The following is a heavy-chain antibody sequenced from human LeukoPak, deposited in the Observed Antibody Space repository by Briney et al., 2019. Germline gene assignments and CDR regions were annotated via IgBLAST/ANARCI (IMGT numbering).Heavy chain of an antibody. Sequence: GASVKVSCKASGGTFSSYAISWVRQAPGQGLEWMGRIIPILGIANYAQKFQGGVTITADKSTSTAYMELSSLRSEDTAVYYCARFATTMVRGVISNWFDPWGQGTLVTVSS. CDR1: GGTFSSYA. CDR3: ARFATTMVRGVISNWFDP. CDR2: IIPILGIA. J-gene: IGHJ5*02. D-gene: IGHD3-10*01. V-gene: IGHV1-69*04.